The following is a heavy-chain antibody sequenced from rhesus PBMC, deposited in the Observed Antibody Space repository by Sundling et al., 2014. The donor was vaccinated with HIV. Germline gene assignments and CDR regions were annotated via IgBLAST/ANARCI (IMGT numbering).Heavy chain of an antibody. D-gene: IGHD4-29*01. CDR3: ATFRTSVAALEY. Sequence: QVQLQESGPGLVKPSETLSLTCAVSGGSISDSYRWHWIRQPPGKGLEWIGYIYGSGSTTNYNPSLKSRVTLSVDTSKNQFSLKLSSVTAADTAVYYCATFRTSVAALEYWGQGVLVIVSS. J-gene: IGHJ4*01. CDR1: GGSISDSYR. V-gene: IGHV4-106*01. CDR2: IYGSGSTT.